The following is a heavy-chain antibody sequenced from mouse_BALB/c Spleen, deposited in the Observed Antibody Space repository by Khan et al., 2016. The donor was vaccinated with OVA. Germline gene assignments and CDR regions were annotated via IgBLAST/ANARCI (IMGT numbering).Heavy chain of an antibody. CDR3: ARSNYYGNGLYALDY. CDR1: GYTFTSYW. V-gene: IGHV1S41*01. D-gene: IGHD1-1*01. J-gene: IGHJ4*01. CDR2: ISPGSGNP. Sequence: DLVKPGASVKLSCKASGYTFTSYWINWIKQRPGQGLEWVGQISPGSGNPYCKKIFKAKATLTVDTSSTTVYIQLSSLSSEDSAVYFCARSNYYGNGLYALDYWGQGTSVTVSS.